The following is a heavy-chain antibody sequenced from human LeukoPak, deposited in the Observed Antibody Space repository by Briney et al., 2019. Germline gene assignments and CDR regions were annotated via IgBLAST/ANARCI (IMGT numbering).Heavy chain of an antibody. D-gene: IGHD3-10*01. CDR1: GFTFSSYA. CDR2: ISGSGGST. V-gene: IGHV3-23*01. J-gene: IGHJ3*01. CDR3: AKPLGSTYYYGSGSYPGENY. Sequence: GGSLRLSCTASGFTFSSYAMSWVRQAPGKGLEWVSAISGSGGSTYYADSVKGRFTISRDNSKNTLYLQMNSLRAEDTAVYYCAKPLGSTYYYGSGSYPGENYWGQGTMVTVSS.